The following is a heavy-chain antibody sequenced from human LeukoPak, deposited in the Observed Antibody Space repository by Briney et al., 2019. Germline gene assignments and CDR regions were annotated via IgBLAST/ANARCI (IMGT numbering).Heavy chain of an antibody. CDR1: GYTFTSYA. J-gene: IGHJ5*02. CDR3: ARVAYNWFDP. CDR2: ISAYNGTT. V-gene: IGHV1-18*01. Sequence: ASVKVSCKASGYTFTSYAISGVRQAPGQGLECMGWISAYNGTTYYAQNFQGRVTMTADTSTSTAYMELRSLRSDDTAVYYCARVAYNWFDPWGQGTLLTVS.